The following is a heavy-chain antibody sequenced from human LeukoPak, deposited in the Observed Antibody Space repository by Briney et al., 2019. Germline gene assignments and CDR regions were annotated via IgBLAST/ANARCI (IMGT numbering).Heavy chain of an antibody. V-gene: IGHV3-7*01. J-gene: IGHJ3*02. CDR3: ARGAHNAFDI. CDR1: GFTFSSSW. CDR2: INEDGSEK. Sequence: PGGSLRLSCAASGFTFSSSWMRWVRQAPGKGLEWVATINEDGSEKYYVDSVKGRFTIYRDNAKNSLYLQINSPRAEDTAVYHCARGAHNAFDIWGQGTMVTVSS.